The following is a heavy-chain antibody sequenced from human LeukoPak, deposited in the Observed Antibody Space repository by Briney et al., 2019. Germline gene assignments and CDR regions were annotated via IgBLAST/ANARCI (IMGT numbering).Heavy chain of an antibody. Sequence: PSETLSLTCTVSGGSISSGDYYWSWIRQPAGKGLEWIGRIYTSGSTNYNPSLKSRVTMSVDTSKNQFSLKLSSVTAADTAVYYCASAYYDILTGYYHFDYWGQGTLVTVSS. CDR1: GGSISSGDYY. CDR2: IYTSGST. J-gene: IGHJ4*02. V-gene: IGHV4-61*02. CDR3: ASAYYDILTGYYHFDY. D-gene: IGHD3-9*01.